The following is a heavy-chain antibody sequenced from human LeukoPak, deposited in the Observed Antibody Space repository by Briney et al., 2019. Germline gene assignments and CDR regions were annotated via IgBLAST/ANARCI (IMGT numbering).Heavy chain of an antibody. J-gene: IGHJ6*02. Sequence: ASVKVSCKASGYTFTSYGISWVRQAPGQGLEWMGWISAYNGNTDYAQKLQGRVTMTTDTSTSTAYMELRSLRSDDTAVYYCARDYGSGSYYIPYYYYGMDVWGQGTMVTVSS. CDR2: ISAYNGNT. CDR1: GYTFTSYG. CDR3: ARDYGSGSYYIPYYYYGMDV. D-gene: IGHD3-10*01. V-gene: IGHV1-18*01.